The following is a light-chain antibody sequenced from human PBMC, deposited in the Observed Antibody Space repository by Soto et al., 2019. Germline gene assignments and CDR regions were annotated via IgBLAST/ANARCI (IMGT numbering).Light chain of an antibody. J-gene: IGLJ3*02. CDR2: DVT. CDR3: SSYRSSTTGV. CDR1: SSDVGDNPY. Sequence: QSALTQPASVSGSPGQSITISCTGSSSDVGDNPYVSWYQQHAGKAPKLIIYDVTNRPSGVSNRFSGSKSGNTASLTISGLQAEDDADYYCSSYRSSTTGVFGGGTKLTVL. V-gene: IGLV2-14*01.